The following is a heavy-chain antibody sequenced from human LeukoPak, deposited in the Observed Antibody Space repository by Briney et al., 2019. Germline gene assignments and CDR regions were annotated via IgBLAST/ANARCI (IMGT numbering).Heavy chain of an antibody. Sequence: SETLSLTCTVSGGSISSSSYYWGWIRQPPGKGLEWIGSIYYSGSTYYNPSLKSRVTVSVDTSKNQFSLKLSSVTAADTAVYYCGGGYSGCDSNWFDPWGQGTLVTVSS. J-gene: IGHJ5*02. CDR2: IYYSGST. D-gene: IGHD5-12*01. CDR3: GGGYSGCDSNWFDP. V-gene: IGHV4-39*01. CDR1: GGSISSSSYY.